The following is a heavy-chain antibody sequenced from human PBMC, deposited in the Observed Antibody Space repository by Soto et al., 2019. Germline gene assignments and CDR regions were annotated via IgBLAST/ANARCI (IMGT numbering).Heavy chain of an antibody. J-gene: IGHJ4*02. V-gene: IGHV3-74*01. CDR1: GFTLSSYW. CDR3: AKDQDILTGYPTPYFDY. CDR2: INSDGSST. D-gene: IGHD3-9*01. Sequence: GGSLRLSCAASGFTLSSYWMHWVRQAPGKGLVWVSRINSDGSSTSYADSVKGRFTISRDNAKNTLHLQMNSLRAEDTAVYYCAKDQDILTGYPTPYFDYWGQGTLVTVSS.